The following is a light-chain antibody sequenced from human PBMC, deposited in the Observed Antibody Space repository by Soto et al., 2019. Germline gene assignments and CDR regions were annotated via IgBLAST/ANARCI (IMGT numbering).Light chain of an antibody. CDR3: QQFGSSPWT. V-gene: IGKV3-20*01. CDR2: GAS. CDR1: QSVSSPY. J-gene: IGKJ1*01. Sequence: ENVLTQTPGTLSLSPGERATLSCRASQSVSSPYFAWYQQKPGQAPRLLVYGASSRAAGIPDRFSGSGSGTDFTLTISRLEPEDFAVYDCQQFGSSPWTFGQGTKVEIK.